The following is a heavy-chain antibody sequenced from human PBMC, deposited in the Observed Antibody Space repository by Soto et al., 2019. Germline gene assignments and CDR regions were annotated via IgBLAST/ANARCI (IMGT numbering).Heavy chain of an antibody. J-gene: IGHJ6*02. V-gene: IGHV1-46*01. CDR1: GYTFTTYY. CDR2: ISPDGGRT. D-gene: IGHD6-13*01. CDR3: AIDNPQQQLVDRDYYYYGMDV. Sequence: ASVKVSCKASGYTFTTYYMHWVRQAPGQGLEWMGIISPDGGRTSYAQKFQGRVTMTRDTSKNQFSLKLSSVTAADTAVYYCAIDNPQQQLVDRDYYYYGMDVWGQGTTVTVSS.